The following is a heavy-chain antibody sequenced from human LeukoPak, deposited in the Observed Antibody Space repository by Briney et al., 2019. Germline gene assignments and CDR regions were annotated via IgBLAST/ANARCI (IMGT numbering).Heavy chain of an antibody. V-gene: IGHV3-21*01. J-gene: IGHJ4*02. D-gene: IGHD3-9*01. CDR1: GFTFSSYT. CDR3: ARDRADILTGYYYYYFDY. Sequence: GGSLRLSCAASGFTFSSYTMNWVRQAPGKGLEWVSSISSSSTYIYYADSVKGRFTISRDNAKNSLYLQMNSLRAEDTAVYYCARDRADILTGYYYYYFDYWGQGTLVTVSS. CDR2: ISSSSTYI.